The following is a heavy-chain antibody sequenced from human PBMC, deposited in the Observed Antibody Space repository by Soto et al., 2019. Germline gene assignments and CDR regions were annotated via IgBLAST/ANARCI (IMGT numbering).Heavy chain of an antibody. D-gene: IGHD3-22*01. CDR3: TTDLLNDQSKWFFAY. Sequence: GGSLRLSCAASGFNFSNAWVNWVRQAPGKGLEWVGRIKSKSDGGTDFAAPVRGRFTISRDDSKKLVYLQMSSLRTEDTAVYYCTTDLLNDQSKWFFAYWGQGTLVTVSS. CDR1: GFNFSNAW. V-gene: IGHV3-15*07. J-gene: IGHJ4*02. CDR2: IKSKSDGGT.